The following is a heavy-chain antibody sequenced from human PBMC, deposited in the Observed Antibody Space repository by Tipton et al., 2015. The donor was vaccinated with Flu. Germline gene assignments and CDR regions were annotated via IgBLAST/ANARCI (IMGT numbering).Heavy chain of an antibody. CDR1: GYTFTNYG. V-gene: IGHV1-18*01. CDR2: ISAHNGNT. CDR3: ARDERRYSDTRGPQGYFDL. Sequence: QLVQSGAEAKKPGASVKVSCKASGYTFTNYGINWVRQAPGQGLEWMGWISAHNGNTNYAQKVQGRVTMTTDTSTSIAYMELRSLRSDDTAVYYCARDERRYSDTRGPQGYFDLWGRGTLVTVSS. D-gene: IGHD3-22*01. J-gene: IGHJ2*01.